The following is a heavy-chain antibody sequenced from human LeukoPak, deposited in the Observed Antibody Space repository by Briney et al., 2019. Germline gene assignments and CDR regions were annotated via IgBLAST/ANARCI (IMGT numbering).Heavy chain of an antibody. D-gene: IGHD3-16*02. Sequence: SGGSLRLSCAASGFTFSSYAMSWVRQAPGKGLEWVSAISGGGGSTYYADSVKGRFTISRDNSKNTLYLQMNSLRAEDTAVYYCAKDMGAGVIWVSYDYWGQGTLVTVSS. CDR1: GFTFSSYA. CDR3: AKDMGAGVIWVSYDY. CDR2: ISGGGGST. J-gene: IGHJ4*02. V-gene: IGHV3-23*01.